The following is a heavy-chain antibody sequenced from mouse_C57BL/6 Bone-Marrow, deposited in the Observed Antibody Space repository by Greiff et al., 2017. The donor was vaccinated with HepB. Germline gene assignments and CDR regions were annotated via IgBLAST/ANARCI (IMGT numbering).Heavy chain of an antibody. J-gene: IGHJ4*01. D-gene: IGHD2-3*01. CDR2: IDPETGGT. CDR3: TRSEDGYYFYYAMDY. V-gene: IGHV1-15*01. CDR1: GYTFTDYE. Sequence: LQESGAELVRPGASVTLSCKASGYTFTDYEMHWVKQTPVHGLEWIGAIDPETGGTAYNQKFKGKAILTADKSSSTAYMELRSLTSEDSAVYYCTRSEDGYYFYYAMDYWGQGTSVTVSS.